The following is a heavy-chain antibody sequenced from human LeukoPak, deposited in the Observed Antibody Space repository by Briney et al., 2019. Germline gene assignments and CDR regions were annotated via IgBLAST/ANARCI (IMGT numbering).Heavy chain of an antibody. Sequence: SETLSLTCTVSGGSISIYYWSWIRQPPGKGLEWIGYIYYSGSTNYNPSLKSRVTISVDTSKNQFSLKLSSVTTADTAVYYRARERGGLAVAGPKVFDYWGQGTLVTVSS. CDR1: GGSISIYY. D-gene: IGHD6-19*01. V-gene: IGHV4-59*12. CDR3: ARERGGLAVAGPKVFDY. J-gene: IGHJ4*02. CDR2: IYYSGST.